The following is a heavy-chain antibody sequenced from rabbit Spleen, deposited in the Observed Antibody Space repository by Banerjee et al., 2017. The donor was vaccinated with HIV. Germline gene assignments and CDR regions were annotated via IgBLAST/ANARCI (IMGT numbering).Heavy chain of an antibody. V-gene: IGHV1S7*01. CDR1: GFTLSSYY. CDR2: IDPIFGST. J-gene: IGHJ4*01. D-gene: IGHD1-1*01. CDR3: ARDLDGVIGWNFGW. Sequence: HLKESGGGLVQPGGSLKLSCTASGFTLSSYYMNWVRQAPGKGLEWIGYIDPIFGSTYYASWVNGRFTISSHNAQNTLYLQLNSLTAADTATYFCARDLDGVIGWNFGWWGPGTLVTVS.